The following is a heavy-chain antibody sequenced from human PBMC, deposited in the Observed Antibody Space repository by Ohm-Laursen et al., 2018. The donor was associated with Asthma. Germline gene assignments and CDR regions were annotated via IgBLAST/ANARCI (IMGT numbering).Heavy chain of an antibody. Sequence: TLSLTCTVSGGSISSGGYYWSWIRQHPGKGLEWIGYIYYSGSTYYNPSLKSRVTISVDKSNNQFSLKVTSVTAADTAVYYCARGGPEGVPGSNWFDTWGQGTLVTVSS. CDR2: IYYSGST. CDR1: GGSISSGGYY. D-gene: IGHD3-10*01. CDR3: ARGGPEGVPGSNWFDT. J-gene: IGHJ5*02. V-gene: IGHV4-31*03.